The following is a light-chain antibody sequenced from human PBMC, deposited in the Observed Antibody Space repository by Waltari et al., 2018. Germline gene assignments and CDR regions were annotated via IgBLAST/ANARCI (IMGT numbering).Light chain of an antibody. CDR1: STNIGAGYD. CDR2: GNS. CDR3: QSYDSSLSGVV. Sequence: QSVLTQPPSVSGAPGQRVTIPCTGSSTNIGAGYDVHWYQQLPGTAPKLLIYGNSNRPSRVPDRFSGSKSGTSASLAITGLQAEDEADYYCQSYDSSLSGVVFGGGTKLTVL. J-gene: IGLJ2*01. V-gene: IGLV1-40*01.